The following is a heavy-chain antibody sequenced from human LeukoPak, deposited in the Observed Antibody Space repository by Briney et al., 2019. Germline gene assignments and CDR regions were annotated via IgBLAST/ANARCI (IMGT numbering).Heavy chain of an antibody. CDR3: AKVGYSSSWYYFAY. Sequence: PGRSLRLSCAASGFTFSSYGMHWVRQAPGKGLERVAVISYDGSNKYYADSVKGRFTISRDNSKNTLYLQMNSLRAEDTAVYYCAKVGYSSSWYYFAYWGQGTLVTVSS. CDR2: ISYDGSNK. D-gene: IGHD6-13*01. V-gene: IGHV3-30*18. CDR1: GFTFSSYG. J-gene: IGHJ4*02.